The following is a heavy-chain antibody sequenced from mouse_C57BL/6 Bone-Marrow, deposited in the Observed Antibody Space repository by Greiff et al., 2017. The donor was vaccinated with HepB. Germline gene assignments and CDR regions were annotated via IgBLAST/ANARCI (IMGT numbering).Heavy chain of an antibody. D-gene: IGHD1-1*01. V-gene: IGHV1-81*01. CDR2: IYPRSGNT. CDR3: ARSGVYYYGSTWFAY. CDR1: GYTFTSYG. J-gene: IGHJ3*01. Sequence: QVQLQQSGAELARPGASVKLSCKASGYTFTSYGISWVKQRTGQGLEWIGEIYPRSGNTYYNEKFKGKATLTADKSSSTAYMELRSLTSEDSAVYFWARSGVYYYGSTWFAYWGQGTLVTVSA.